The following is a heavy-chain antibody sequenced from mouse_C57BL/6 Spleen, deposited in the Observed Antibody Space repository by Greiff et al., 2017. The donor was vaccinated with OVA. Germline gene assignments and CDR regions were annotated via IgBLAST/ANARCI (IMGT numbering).Heavy chain of an antibody. CDR3: ARRGDYYAMDY. V-gene: IGHV1-52*01. CDR2: IDPSDSET. J-gene: IGHJ4*01. CDR1: GYTFTSYW. Sequence: VQLQQPGDELVRPGSSVKLSCKASGYTFTSYWMHWVKQRPIQGLEWIGNIDPSDSETHYNQKFKDKATLTVDKSSSTAYMQLSSLTSEDSAVYYCARRGDYYAMDYWGQGTSVTVSS.